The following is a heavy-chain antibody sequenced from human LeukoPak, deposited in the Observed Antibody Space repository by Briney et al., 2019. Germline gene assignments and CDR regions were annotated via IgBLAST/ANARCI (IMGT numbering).Heavy chain of an antibody. CDR3: ATFNLEMATTSDY. CDR1: GYTFTDYY. V-gene: IGHV1-69-2*01. CDR2: VDPEDGET. J-gene: IGHJ4*02. D-gene: IGHD5-24*01. Sequence: ASAKVSCKVSGYTFTDYYMHWVQQAPGKGLEWMGLVDPEDGETIYAEKFQGRVTITADTSTDTAYMELSSLRSEDTAVYYCATFNLEMATTSDYWGQGTLVTVSS.